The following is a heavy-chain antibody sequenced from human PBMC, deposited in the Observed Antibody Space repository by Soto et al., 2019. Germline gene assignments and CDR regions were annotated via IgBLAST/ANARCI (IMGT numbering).Heavy chain of an antibody. Sequence: PGESLKISCTGFGYTFPTFWISWGRQMPGRGLEWMGRIDPRDSYTNYSPSFQGHVTISADKSISTAYLQWGSLKASDTAMYYCARLFCSSSTCDSWFDPWGQGTLVTVSS. CDR2: IDPRDSYT. D-gene: IGHD2-2*01. J-gene: IGHJ5*02. V-gene: IGHV5-10-1*01. CDR3: ARLFCSSSTCDSWFDP. CDR1: GYTFPTFW.